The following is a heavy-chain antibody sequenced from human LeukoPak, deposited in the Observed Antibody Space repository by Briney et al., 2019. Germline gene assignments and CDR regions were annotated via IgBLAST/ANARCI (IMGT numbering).Heavy chain of an antibody. V-gene: IGHV4-34*01. CDR3: ARGSGYDDVWGSYRPQSKIAHYFDY. J-gene: IGHJ4*02. D-gene: IGHD3-16*02. Sequence: SETLSLTCAVYGGSFSGYYWSWIRQPPGKGLEWIGEINHSGSTNYNPSLKSRVTISVDTSKNQFSLKLSSVTAADTAVYYCARGSGYDDVWGSYRPQSKIAHYFDYWGQGTLVTVSS. CDR2: INHSGST. CDR1: GGSFSGYY.